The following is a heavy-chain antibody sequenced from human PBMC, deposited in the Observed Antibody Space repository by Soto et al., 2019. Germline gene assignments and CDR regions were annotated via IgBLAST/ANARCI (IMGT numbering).Heavy chain of an antibody. CDR2: IIPIFGTA. D-gene: IGHD6-6*01. Sequence: GASVKVSCKASGGTFSSYAISWVRQAPGHGLEWMGGIIPIFGTANYAQKFQGRVTITADESTSTAYMELSSLRSEDTAVYYCAGSSSYYFDYWGQGTLVTVSS. J-gene: IGHJ4*02. CDR3: AGSSSYYFDY. V-gene: IGHV1-69*13. CDR1: GGTFSSYA.